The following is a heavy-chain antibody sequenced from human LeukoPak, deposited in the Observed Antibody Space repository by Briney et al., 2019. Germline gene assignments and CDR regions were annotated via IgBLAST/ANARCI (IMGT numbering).Heavy chain of an antibody. V-gene: IGHV3-53*01. CDR1: GFTVSGNY. D-gene: IGHD3-10*01. J-gene: IGHJ4*02. CDR2: VYTDGNI. CDR3: AKGKFGDPLNY. Sequence: PGGSLRLSCTASGFTVSGNYMNWVRQAPGKGLEWVSVVYTDGNIFYADSVKGRFTISKDISKNTVDLLMNIVRDEDTALYYCAKGKFGDPLNYWGQGTLVTVSS.